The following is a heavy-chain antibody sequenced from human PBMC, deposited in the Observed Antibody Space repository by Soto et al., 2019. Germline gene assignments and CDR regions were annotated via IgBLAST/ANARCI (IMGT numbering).Heavy chain of an antibody. D-gene: IGHD5-12*01. CDR2: INPNSGGT. Sequence: ASVKVSCKASGYTFTGYYMHWVRQAPGQGLEWMGWINPNSGGTNYAQKFQGRVTMTRDTSISTAYMELSRLRSDDTAVYYCAREGHIVATTVYYYYYGMDVWGQGTTVTVSS. CDR3: AREGHIVATTVYYYYYGMDV. V-gene: IGHV1-2*02. CDR1: GYTFTGYY. J-gene: IGHJ6*02.